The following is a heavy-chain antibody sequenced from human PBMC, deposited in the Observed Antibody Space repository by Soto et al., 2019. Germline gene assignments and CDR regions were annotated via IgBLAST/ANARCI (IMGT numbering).Heavy chain of an antibody. Sequence: SVKVSCKASGFSFTSSAMQWVRQARGQRLEWIGWIVVGSGNTNYAQKFQERVTITRDMSTSTAYMELSSLRSEDTAVYYCAAFHPWMATSPGYWGQGTLVTVSS. CDR2: IVVGSGNT. CDR3: AAFHPWMATSPGY. J-gene: IGHJ4*02. D-gene: IGHD5-12*01. V-gene: IGHV1-58*02. CDR1: GFSFTSSA.